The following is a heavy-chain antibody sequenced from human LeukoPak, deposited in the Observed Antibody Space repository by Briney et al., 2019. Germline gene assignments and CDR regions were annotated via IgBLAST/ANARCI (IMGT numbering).Heavy chain of an antibody. Sequence: ASVKVSCKASVYTLTDYYLHWVRQAPGQGLEWMGWINPKDGGTNYAQKFRGRVTMTTDTSITTAYMDLNSLRSDDTAVYHCARESPYSSSWFHNWGQGTLVTVSS. CDR3: ARESPYSSSWFHN. CDR1: VYTLTDYY. D-gene: IGHD6-13*01. J-gene: IGHJ4*02. CDR2: INPKDGGT. V-gene: IGHV1-2*02.